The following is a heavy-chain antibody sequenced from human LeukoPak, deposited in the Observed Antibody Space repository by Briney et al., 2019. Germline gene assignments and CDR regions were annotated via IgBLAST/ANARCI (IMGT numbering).Heavy chain of an antibody. CDR2: IYYTGNT. V-gene: IGHV4-59*08. Sequence: PSETLSLTFTVSADSISIFYWSWIRQPPGKGLVWIGYIYYTGNTTCNNSNKRRVPISVDTSRNQFSLKLTSVTAADTAVYYCATLAGYIYGVTSDFWGQGTLVTVSS. J-gene: IGHJ4*02. CDR1: ADSISIFY. D-gene: IGHD5-18*01. CDR3: ATLAGYIYGVTSDF.